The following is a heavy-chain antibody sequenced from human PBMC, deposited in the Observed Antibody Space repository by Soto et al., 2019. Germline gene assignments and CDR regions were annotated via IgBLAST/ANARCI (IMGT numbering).Heavy chain of an antibody. D-gene: IGHD2-8*01. CDR1: GYTFTSYG. J-gene: IGHJ5*01. CDR2: ISAYNGNT. CDR3: ARLIGNSWLDS. Sequence: ASVKVSCKASGYTFTSYGISWVRQAPGQGLEWMGWISAYNGNTNYAQKLQGRVTMTTDTSNNQLSLQLNSVTPDDTAVYYCARLIGNSWLDSWDQGTLVTVSS. V-gene: IGHV1-18*01.